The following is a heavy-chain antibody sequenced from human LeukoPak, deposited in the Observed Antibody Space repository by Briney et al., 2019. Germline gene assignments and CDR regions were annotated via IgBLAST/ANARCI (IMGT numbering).Heavy chain of an antibody. CDR1: GFTFSSYW. D-gene: IGHD3-10*01. CDR3: ARANYYGSGRAAFDI. V-gene: IGHV3-74*01. CDR2: INSDGSST. J-gene: IGHJ3*02. Sequence: PGGSLRLSCAAFGFTFSSYWMHWVRHAPGKGLVWVSRINSDGSSTSYADSVKGRFTISRDNAKNTLYLQMNSLRAEDTAVYYCARANYYGSGRAAFDIWGQGTMVTVSS.